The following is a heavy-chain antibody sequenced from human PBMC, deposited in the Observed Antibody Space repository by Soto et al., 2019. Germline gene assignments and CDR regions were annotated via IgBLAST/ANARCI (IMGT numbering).Heavy chain of an antibody. J-gene: IGHJ4*02. CDR3: ARGDSVAY. CDR1: VYTFTSYD. CDR2: MNPNSGNT. D-gene: IGHD2-21*02. V-gene: IGHV1-8*01. Sequence: XSVKVSCKASVYTFTSYDSNWVRQATGQGLEWMGWMNPNSGNTGYAQKFQGRVTMTRNTSISTAYMELSSLRSEVTAVYSCARGDSVAYWGQGTLVTVSS.